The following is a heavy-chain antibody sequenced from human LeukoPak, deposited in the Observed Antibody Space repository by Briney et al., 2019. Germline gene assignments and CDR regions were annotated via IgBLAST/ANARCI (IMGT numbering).Heavy chain of an antibody. J-gene: IGHJ6*02. D-gene: IGHD3-16*01. CDR2: MNQDGSEK. CDR1: GFTFSNNG. Sequence: GGSLRLSCAASGFTFSNNGMTWVRQAPGKGLEWVANMNQDGSEKDYVDSVKGRFTISRDNARNSLYLQMGSLRAEDTAVYYCATYTHWVAGDVWGQGTTVTVSS. CDR3: ATYTHWVAGDV. V-gene: IGHV3-7*01.